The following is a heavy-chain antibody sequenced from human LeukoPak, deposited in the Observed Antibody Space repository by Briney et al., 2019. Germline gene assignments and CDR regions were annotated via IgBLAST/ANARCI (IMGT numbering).Heavy chain of an antibody. CDR1: GFTFSDYY. Sequence: GGSLRLSCAASGFTFSDYYMSWIRQAPGKGLEWVSYISPSSSYTNYADSVKGRFTISRDNAKNSLYLQMNSLRAEDTAVYYCAKDLDQDAVRRGTLSDYWGQGTLVTVSS. CDR3: AKDLDQDAVRRGTLSDY. V-gene: IGHV3-11*05. J-gene: IGHJ4*02. D-gene: IGHD3/OR15-3a*01. CDR2: ISPSSSYT.